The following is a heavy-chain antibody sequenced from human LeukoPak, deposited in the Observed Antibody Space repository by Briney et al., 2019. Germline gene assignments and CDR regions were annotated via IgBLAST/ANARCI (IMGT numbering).Heavy chain of an antibody. J-gene: IGHJ4*02. CDR2: IYYSGST. D-gene: IGHD6-19*01. CDR1: GGSISSYY. CDR3: ARNGGWSLVDY. Sequence: SETLSLTCTVSGGSISSYYWSWIRQPPGKGLEWIGYIYYSGSTNYNPSLKSRVTISVDTSKNQFSLKLSSVTAADTAVYYCARNGGWSLVDYWGQGTLVTVSS. V-gene: IGHV4-59*01.